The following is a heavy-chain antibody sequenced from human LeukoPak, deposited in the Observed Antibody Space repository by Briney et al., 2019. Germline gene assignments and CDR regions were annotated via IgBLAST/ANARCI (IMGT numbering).Heavy chain of an antibody. Sequence: SGPTLVNPPQTLTLTCTFSGFSLTTSGVGVGWIRQPPGKALEWPALISWDDDKRYSPSLKSRLTITKDTSKHQVVLTMTNMDPVDTATYYCAHMDSSDYYYFPYYFDYWGQGTLVTVSS. V-gene: IGHV2-5*02. CDR2: ISWDDDK. CDR1: GFSLTTSGVG. CDR3: AHMDSSDYYYFPYYFDY. D-gene: IGHD3-22*01. J-gene: IGHJ4*02.